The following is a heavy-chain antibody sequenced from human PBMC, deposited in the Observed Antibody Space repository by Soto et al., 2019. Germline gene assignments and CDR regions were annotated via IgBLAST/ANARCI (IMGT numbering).Heavy chain of an antibody. CDR2: ISSNTI. Sequence: GGSLRLSCAASGFTFSSYSMNWVRQAPGKGLEWVSYISSNTIYYADSVKGRFTISRDNAKNSLYLQMNSLRDEDTAVYYCARSAEYDSSGYYYLNWFDPWGQGTLVTVSS. CDR1: GFTFSSYS. J-gene: IGHJ5*02. D-gene: IGHD3-22*01. CDR3: ARSAEYDSSGYYYLNWFDP. V-gene: IGHV3-48*02.